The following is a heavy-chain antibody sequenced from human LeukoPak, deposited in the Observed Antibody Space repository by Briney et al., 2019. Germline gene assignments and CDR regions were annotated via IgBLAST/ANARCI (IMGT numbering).Heavy chain of an antibody. D-gene: IGHD2-2*02. CDR3: ARTLGYCSSTSCYRMFDP. J-gene: IGHJ5*02. Sequence: GGSLRLSCAASGFTFSSYEMNWVRQAPGKGLEWVSYISSSGSTIYYADSVKGRFTISRDNAKNSLYLQMNGLRAEDTAVYYCARTLGYCSSTSCYRMFDPWGQGTLVTVSS. CDR2: ISSSGSTI. CDR1: GFTFSSYE. V-gene: IGHV3-48*03.